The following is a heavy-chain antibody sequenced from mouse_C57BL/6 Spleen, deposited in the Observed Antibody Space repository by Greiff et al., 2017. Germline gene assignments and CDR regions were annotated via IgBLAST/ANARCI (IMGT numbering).Heavy chain of an antibody. CDR3: ARDSNYDYAMDY. V-gene: IGHV1-19*01. D-gene: IGHD2-5*01. CDR1: GYTFTDYY. CDR2: INPYNGGT. J-gene: IGHJ4*01. Sequence: EVQLQQSGPVLVKPGASVKMSCKASGYTFTDYYMNWVKQSPGKSLEWIGVINPYNGGTSYNQKFKGKATLTVDKSSSTAYMELNSLTSEDSAVYYCARDSNYDYAMDYWGQGTSVTVSS.